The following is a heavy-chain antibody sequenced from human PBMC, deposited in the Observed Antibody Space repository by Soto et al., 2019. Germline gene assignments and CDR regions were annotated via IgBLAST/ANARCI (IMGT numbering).Heavy chain of an antibody. CDR2: ISYDGSNK. CDR1: GFTFSSYG. D-gene: IGHD6-13*01. CDR3: AKGGSSSWSLIGFDP. V-gene: IGHV3-30*18. J-gene: IGHJ5*02. Sequence: PGGSLRLSCAASGFTFSSYGMHWVRQAPGKGLEWVAVISYDGSNKYYADSVKGRFTISRDNSKNTLYLQMNSLRAEDTAVYYCAKGGSSSWSLIGFDPWGQGTLVTVSS.